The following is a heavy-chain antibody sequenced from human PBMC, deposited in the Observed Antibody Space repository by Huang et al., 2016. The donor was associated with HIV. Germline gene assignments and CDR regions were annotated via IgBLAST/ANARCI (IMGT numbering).Heavy chain of an antibody. CDR1: GYTFTYYY. D-gene: IGHD2-15*01. CDR2: INPSVGST. CDR3: ARGYCSGGSCFRVRPVFNYRMDV. J-gene: IGHJ6*02. Sequence: QVQLVQSGAEVKKPGASVKVSCKTSGYTFTYYYIHWVRQAPGQGLEWMGLINPSVGSTNYAKRFQGRVTLTTDTSTSTVYMELSSLTSEDTALYYCARGYCSGGSCFRVRPVFNYRMDVWGQGTTVTVSS. V-gene: IGHV1-46*01.